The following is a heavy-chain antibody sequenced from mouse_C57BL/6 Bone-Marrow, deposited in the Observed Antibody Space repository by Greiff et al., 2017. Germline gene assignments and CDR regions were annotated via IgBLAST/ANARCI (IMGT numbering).Heavy chain of an antibody. CDR3: TVPPYYYGSSYGYFDV. D-gene: IGHD1-1*01. V-gene: IGHV14-4*01. J-gene: IGHJ1*03. Sequence: VQLQQSGAELVRPGASVKLSCTASGFNIKDDYMPWVKQRPEQGLEWIGWIDPENGDTEYASKFQGQATITADTSSNTAYLQLSSLTSEDTAVYYCTVPPYYYGSSYGYFDVWGTGTTVTVSS. CDR1: GFNIKDDY. CDR2: IDPENGDT.